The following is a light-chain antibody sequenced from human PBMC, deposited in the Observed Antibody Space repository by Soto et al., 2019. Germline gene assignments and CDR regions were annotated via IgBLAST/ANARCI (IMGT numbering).Light chain of an antibody. J-gene: IGLJ1*01. CDR3: SSYAGSNNYV. CDR2: EVI. V-gene: IGLV2-8*01. CDR1: SNDVGGYNY. Sequence: QAVVTQPPSASASPGHSVTISCTGTSNDVGGYNYVSWYQQHPGKAPKLMMYEVIKRPSGVPDRFSGAKSGNTASLTVSWLQAEDEADYYCSSYAGSNNYVFGTGSKVTVL.